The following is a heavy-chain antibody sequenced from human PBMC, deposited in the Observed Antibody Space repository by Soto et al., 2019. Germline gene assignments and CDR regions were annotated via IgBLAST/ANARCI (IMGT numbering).Heavy chain of an antibody. D-gene: IGHD2-2*01. CDR3: SRARDIVHVPASMADF. CDR2: ISSSSSYI. J-gene: IGHJ4*02. CDR1: GFTFSTYS. Sequence: GGSLRLSCTGSGFTFSTYSMNWVRQAPGKGLEWVSSISSSSSYIYYADSVKGRFTISRDNAKSSVFLQMNSLRAEDTAVYYCSRARDIVHVPASMADFWGQGTLVTVSS. V-gene: IGHV3-21*01.